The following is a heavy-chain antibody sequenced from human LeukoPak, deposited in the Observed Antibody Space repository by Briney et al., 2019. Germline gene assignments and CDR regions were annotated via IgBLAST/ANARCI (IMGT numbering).Heavy chain of an antibody. V-gene: IGHV3-23*01. J-gene: IGHJ4*02. CDR2: ISGSGDKT. Sequence: PGGSLRLSCAASGFTFSTSVMTWVRQAPGKGLEWVSGISGSGDKTYYADAVKGRFTISRDNSENTLYLQMNSLRAEDTAVYYCAKDRTTNWDQGTLVTVSS. CDR3: AKDRTTN. CDR1: GFTFSTSV. D-gene: IGHD1/OR15-1a*01.